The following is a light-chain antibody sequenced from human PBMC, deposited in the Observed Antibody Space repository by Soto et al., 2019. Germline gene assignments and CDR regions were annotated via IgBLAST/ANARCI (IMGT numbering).Light chain of an antibody. CDR1: QSVSSN. J-gene: IGKJ4*01. V-gene: IGKV3-15*01. Sequence: ETVMTQSPATLSVSPGERATLSCRASQSVSSNLAWYQQKPGQAPRLLIYGASTRVTGIPARFSGSGSGTEFTFTISSLQSEDFAVYYCQQYHHWPPLTFGGGTKVEIK. CDR3: QQYHHWPPLT. CDR2: GAS.